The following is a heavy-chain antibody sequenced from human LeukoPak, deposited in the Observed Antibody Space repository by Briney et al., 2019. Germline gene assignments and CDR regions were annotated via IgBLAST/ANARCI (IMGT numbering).Heavy chain of an antibody. CDR2: RHYSGST. CDR1: GDSISSSY. D-gene: IGHD2/OR15-2a*01. Sequence: SETLSLTCTVSGDSISSSYWSWIRQPPGKGLEWIGYRHYSGSTNYNPSLKSRVTISVDTSKNQFSLKLSSVTAADTAVYYCARRTTLHGYFDYWGQGTLVTVSS. V-gene: IGHV4-59*12. J-gene: IGHJ4*02. CDR3: ARRTTLHGYFDY.